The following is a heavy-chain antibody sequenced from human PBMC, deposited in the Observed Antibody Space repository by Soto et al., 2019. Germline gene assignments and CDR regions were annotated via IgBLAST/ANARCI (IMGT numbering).Heavy chain of an antibody. CDR3: ARDRAVLVPAALNDYYYYGMDV. CDR2: MNPNRGNT. J-gene: IGHJ6*02. D-gene: IGHD2-2*01. V-gene: IGHV1-8*01. CDR1: GYTFTSYD. Sequence: QVQLVQSGAEVKKPGASVKVSCKASGYTFTSYDINWVRQATGQGLEWMGWMNPNRGNTGYAQKFQGRVTMTMNTSISTAYMELSSLRSEDTAVYYCARDRAVLVPAALNDYYYYGMDVWGQGTTVTVSS.